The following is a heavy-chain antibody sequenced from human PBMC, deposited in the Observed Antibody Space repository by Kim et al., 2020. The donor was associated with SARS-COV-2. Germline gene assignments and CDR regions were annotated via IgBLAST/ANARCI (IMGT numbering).Heavy chain of an antibody. D-gene: IGHD1-26*01. Sequence: GGSLRLSCVASGFTVNYNYMNWVRQTPGKGLEWVSVLRSDDSTFYADSVKGRFTISRDNSNNTLYLEMNSLRVEDTACYYCARDGGSFFFDYWGRGTLVTVSS. J-gene: IGHJ4*03. CDR3: ARDGGSFFFDY. CDR2: LRSDDST. CDR1: GFTVNYNY. V-gene: IGHV3-53*01.